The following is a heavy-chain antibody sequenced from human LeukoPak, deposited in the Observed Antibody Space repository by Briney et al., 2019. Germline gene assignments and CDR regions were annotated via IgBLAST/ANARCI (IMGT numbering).Heavy chain of an antibody. J-gene: IGHJ6*04. V-gene: IGHV3-48*03. CDR1: GFTFSSYE. CDR2: ISGSGSTI. D-gene: IGHD2-2*01. CDR3: AREYTHANYYYGVDV. Sequence: PGGSLRLSCAASGFTFSSYEMNWVHQAPGKGLEWVSYISGSGSTIYYADSVKGRFTISRDNAKNSLSLQMNSLRAEDTAVYYCAREYTHANYYYGVDVWGKGTTVTVSS.